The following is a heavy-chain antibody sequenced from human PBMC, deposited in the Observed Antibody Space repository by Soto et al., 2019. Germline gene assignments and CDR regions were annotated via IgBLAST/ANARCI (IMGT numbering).Heavy chain of an antibody. V-gene: IGHV4-39*01. CDR2: IYYSGST. CDR3: ASEMETGTTYPTSWFDP. D-gene: IGHD1-7*01. J-gene: IGHJ5*02. Sequence: PSETLSLTCTVSGGSISSSSYYWGWIRQPPGKGLEWIGSIYYSGSTYYNPSLKSRVTISVDTSKNQFSLKLSSVTAADTAVYYCASEMETGTTYPTSWFDPWGQGTLVTVSS. CDR1: GGSISSSSYY.